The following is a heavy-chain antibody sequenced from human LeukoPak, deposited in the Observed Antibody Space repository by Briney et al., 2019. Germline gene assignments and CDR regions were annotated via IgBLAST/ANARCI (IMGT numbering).Heavy chain of an antibody. D-gene: IGHD3-22*01. CDR1: GFTFSSYA. V-gene: IGHV3-23*01. CDR2: ISGSGGST. J-gene: IGHJ4*02. CDR3: AKVGREYYDSSGYYYATY. Sequence: GGSLRLSCAASGFTFSSYAMSWVRQAPGEGLEWVSAISGSGGSTYYADSVKGRFTISRDNSKNTLYLQMNSLRAEDTAVYYCAKVGREYYDSSGYYYATYWGQGTLVTVTS.